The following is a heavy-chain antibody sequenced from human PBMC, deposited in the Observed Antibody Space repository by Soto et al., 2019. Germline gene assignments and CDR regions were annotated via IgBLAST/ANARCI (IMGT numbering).Heavy chain of an antibody. Sequence: SETLSLTCTVSGGSISSYYWSWIRQPPGKGLEWIGYIYYSGSTNYNPSLKSRVTISVDTSKNQFSLKLSSVTAADTAVYYCARVGGVVVVAASFDYYGMDVWGQGTTVTVSS. V-gene: IGHV4-59*01. CDR1: GGSISSYY. J-gene: IGHJ6*02. CDR2: IYYSGST. CDR3: ARVGGVVVVAASFDYYGMDV. D-gene: IGHD2-15*01.